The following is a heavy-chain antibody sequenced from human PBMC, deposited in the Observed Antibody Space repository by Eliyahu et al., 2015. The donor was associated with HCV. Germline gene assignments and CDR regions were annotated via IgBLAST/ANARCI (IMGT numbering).Heavy chain of an antibody. Sequence: EVQLVESGGGLVKPGGSLRLSCXASGFXFXSYXMNWVRQAPGKGLEWVSSIGSSGSYIYYTXSMKGRFTISRDNAKNSLYLQMNSLRAEDTAVYYCARNLNYYASGNYYKTFDYWGQGTLVTVSS. V-gene: IGHV3-21*01. D-gene: IGHD3-10*01. CDR3: ARNLNYYASGNYYKTFDY. CDR1: GFXFXSYX. J-gene: IGHJ4*02. CDR2: IGSSGSYI.